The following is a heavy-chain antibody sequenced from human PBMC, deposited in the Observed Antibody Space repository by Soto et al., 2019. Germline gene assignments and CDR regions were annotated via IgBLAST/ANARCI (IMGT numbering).Heavy chain of an antibody. V-gene: IGHV1-3*01. Sequence: ASVKVSCKASGYIFSTYTMHWVRQAPGHRLEWMGWINAANGNTKYSQNFQGRVTISRDTSASTAYLELSSLRSEDTAVYYCARVSFETSGYADYWGQGTLVTVSS. J-gene: IGHJ4*02. CDR3: ARVSFETSGYADY. D-gene: IGHD3-22*01. CDR1: GYIFSTYT. CDR2: INAANGNT.